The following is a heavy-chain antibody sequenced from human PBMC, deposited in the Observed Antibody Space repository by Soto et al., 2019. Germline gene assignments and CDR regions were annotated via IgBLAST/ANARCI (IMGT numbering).Heavy chain of an antibody. D-gene: IGHD5-12*01. CDR2: INPNSGVT. CDR1: GDRFTDYY. CDR3: ARGEWGATATLYYYYFYMDV. V-gene: IGHV1-2*04. Sequence: QVQLVQSGAEVKEPGASVTVSCRASGDRFTDYYMHWVRQAPGQGLEWMGWINPNSGVTKYAQKFQGWVTMTTDPSSRTVYMQLSRLRFDDTALYYRARGEWGATATLYYYYFYMDVWGTGTAVTVSS. J-gene: IGHJ6*03.